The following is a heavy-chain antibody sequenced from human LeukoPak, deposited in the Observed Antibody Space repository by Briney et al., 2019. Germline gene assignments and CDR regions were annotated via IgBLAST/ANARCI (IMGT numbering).Heavy chain of an antibody. CDR2: ISGSGGST. D-gene: IGHD6-13*01. Sequence: PGGSLRLSCAASGFTFSSYAMSWVRQAPGKGLEWVSAISGSGGSTYYADSVQGRFTISRDNAKKSLSLQVNSLRAEDTAVYYCARVSALYSSISFYLDYWGQGTLVTVSS. V-gene: IGHV3-23*01. CDR1: GFTFSSYA. J-gene: IGHJ4*02. CDR3: ARVSALYSSISFYLDY.